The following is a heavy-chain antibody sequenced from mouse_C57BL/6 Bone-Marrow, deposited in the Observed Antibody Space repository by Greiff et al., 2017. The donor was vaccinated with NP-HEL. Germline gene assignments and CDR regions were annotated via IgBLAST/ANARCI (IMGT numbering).Heavy chain of an antibody. V-gene: IGHV14-4*01. D-gene: IGHD2-5*01. CDR1: GFNIKDDY. J-gene: IGHJ1*03. Sequence: EVKVVESGAELVRPGASVKLSCTASGFNIKDDYMHWVKQRPEQGLEWIGWIDPENGDTEYASKFQGKATITADTSSNTAYLQLSSLTSEDTAVYYCTTVYYSNYGYFDVWGTGTTVTVSS. CDR3: TTVYYSNYGYFDV. CDR2: IDPENGDT.